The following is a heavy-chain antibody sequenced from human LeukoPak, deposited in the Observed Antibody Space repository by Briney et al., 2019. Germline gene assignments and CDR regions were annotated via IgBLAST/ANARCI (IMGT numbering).Heavy chain of an antibody. Sequence: KPGGSLRLSCAASGFTFSDYYMSWIRQAPGKGLEWVSYISSSGSTIYYADSVKGRFTISRDNAKNSLYLQMNSLRAEDTAVYYCARPVQYNWNSPSVYWGQGTLVTVSS. CDR2: ISSSGSTI. J-gene: IGHJ4*02. D-gene: IGHD1-7*01. V-gene: IGHV3-11*04. CDR1: GFTFSDYY. CDR3: ARPVQYNWNSPSVY.